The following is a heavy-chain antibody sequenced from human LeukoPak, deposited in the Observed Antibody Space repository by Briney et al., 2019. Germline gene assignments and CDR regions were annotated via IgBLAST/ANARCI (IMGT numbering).Heavy chain of an antibody. CDR2: ILYSGTT. J-gene: IGHJ3*02. V-gene: IGHV4-59*01. CDR1: GGSIDNYY. CDR3: ARDYYDSRGEAFDI. Sequence: NSSETLSLTCTVSGGSIDNYYWSWIRQPPGEGLEWIGHILYSGTTSYTPSLRSRVTISLDASKKQFSLKLTSVTAADTAVYYCARDYYDSRGEAFDIWGQGTMVTVSS. D-gene: IGHD3-22*01.